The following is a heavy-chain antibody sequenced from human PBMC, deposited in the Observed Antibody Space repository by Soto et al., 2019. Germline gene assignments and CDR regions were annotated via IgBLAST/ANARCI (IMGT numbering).Heavy chain of an antibody. J-gene: IGHJ6*02. CDR3: AMVDVYVTPSPQDV. CDR1: GYTFTRYG. D-gene: IGHD3-16*01. CDR2: INTYNGNT. Sequence: QVQLVQSGAEVKNPGASVKVSCKASGYTFTRYGIGWARQAPGQGLEWMGWINTYNGNTNYAQNVQGRVTLTTDTSTSQAYMELRCLRSNDTAIYYCAMVDVYVTPSPQDVWGQGTTVIVSS. V-gene: IGHV1-18*01.